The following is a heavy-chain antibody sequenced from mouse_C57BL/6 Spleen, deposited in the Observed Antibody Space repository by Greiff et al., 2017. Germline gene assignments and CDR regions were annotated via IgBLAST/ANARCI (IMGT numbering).Heavy chain of an antibody. Sequence: EVQLQESGAELVRPGASVKLSCTASGYNIKDDYMHWVKQRPEQGLEWIGRIHPENGDTEYASKFQGKATITADTSSNPAYLQLSSLTSEDTAVYFCSTGYGYDVEYAMDYWGQGTSVTVSS. V-gene: IGHV14-4*01. J-gene: IGHJ4*01. CDR3: STGYGYDVEYAMDY. CDR1: GYNIKDDY. D-gene: IGHD2-2*01. CDR2: IHPENGDT.